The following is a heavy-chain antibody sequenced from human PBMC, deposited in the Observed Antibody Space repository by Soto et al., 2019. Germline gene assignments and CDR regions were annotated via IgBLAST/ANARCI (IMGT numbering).Heavy chain of an antibody. CDR3: ASLGVGDWANYYYYYGMDV. CDR1: GFTFSVYA. V-gene: IGHV3-23*01. CDR2: VTANGGST. Sequence: GGSLRLSCAATGFTFSVYAMTWVRQAPGKGLEWVSAVTANGGSTYSADSVKGRFTISRDNSKNTLFLQMSSLRAEDTAVYYCASLGVGDWANYYYYYGMDVWGQGTTVTVSS. D-gene: IGHD2-21*02. J-gene: IGHJ6*02.